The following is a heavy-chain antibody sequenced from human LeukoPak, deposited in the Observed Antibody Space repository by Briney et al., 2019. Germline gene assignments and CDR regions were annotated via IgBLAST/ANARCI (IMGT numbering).Heavy chain of an antibody. CDR3: ARGAGYSGYGTYYFDY. D-gene: IGHD5-12*01. J-gene: IGHJ4*02. CDR1: GYTFTSYY. Sequence: ASVKVSCKASGYTFTSYYMHWVRQAPGQGLEWMGIIDPSGGSTSYAQKFQGRVTMTRDTSTSTVYMELSSLRSEDTAVYYCARGAGYSGYGTYYFDYWGQGTLVTVSS. CDR2: IDPSGGST. V-gene: IGHV1-46*01.